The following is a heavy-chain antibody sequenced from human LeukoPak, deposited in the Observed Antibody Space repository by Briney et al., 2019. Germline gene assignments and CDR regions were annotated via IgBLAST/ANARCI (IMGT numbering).Heavy chain of an antibody. CDR2: NSAYNGNT. Sequence: ASVKVSCKASGYTFTSYGISWVRQAPGQGLEWMGWNSAYNGNTNYAQKLQGRVTMTTDTSTSTAYMELRSLRSDDTAVYYCARSLNGIQLWLPDYYYYYGMDVWGQGTTVTVSS. J-gene: IGHJ6*02. D-gene: IGHD5-18*01. V-gene: IGHV1-18*01. CDR1: GYTFTSYG. CDR3: ARSLNGIQLWLPDYYYYYGMDV.